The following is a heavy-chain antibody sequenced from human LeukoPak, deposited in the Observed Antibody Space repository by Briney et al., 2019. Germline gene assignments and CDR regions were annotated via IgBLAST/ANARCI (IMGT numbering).Heavy chain of an antibody. J-gene: IGHJ5*02. D-gene: IGHD3-3*01. V-gene: IGHV1-46*01. CDR2: INPSGGST. CDR1: GYTFTSYY. Sequence: ASVKVSRKASGYTFTSYYMHWVRQAPGQGLEWMGIINPSGGSTSYAQKFQGRVTMTRDMSTSTVYMELSSLRSEDTAVYYCARDRRQAYYDLRPTENWFDPWGQGTLVTVSS. CDR3: ARDRRQAYYDLRPTENWFDP.